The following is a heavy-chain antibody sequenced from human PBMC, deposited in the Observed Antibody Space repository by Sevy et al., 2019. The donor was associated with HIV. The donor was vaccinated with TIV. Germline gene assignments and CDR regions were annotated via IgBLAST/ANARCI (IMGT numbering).Heavy chain of an antibody. Sequence: GSLRLSCAASGFTFSNYFINWVRQAPGKGLEWVSSISSGRSYIFYADSVKGRFTISRDNAKNSLYLHMNSLRAEDTAVYYCARGDYYGSLYYFDYWGPGTLVTVSS. V-gene: IGHV3-21*01. CDR1: GFTFSNYF. D-gene: IGHD3-10*01. CDR2: ISSGRSYI. J-gene: IGHJ4*02. CDR3: ARGDYYGSLYYFDY.